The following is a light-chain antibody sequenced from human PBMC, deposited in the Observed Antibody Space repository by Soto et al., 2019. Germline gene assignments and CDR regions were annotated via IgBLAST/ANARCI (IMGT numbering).Light chain of an antibody. CDR2: DAS. CDR1: QSISSW. V-gene: IGKV1-5*01. Sequence: DIQMTQSPSTLSASVGDRVTITCRASQSISSWLAWYQQKPGKAPKLLIYDASSLESGVPSRFSGSGSGTEFTLTISSLQPDDFATYYCQQYNSYPCTFGQGTEVEIQ. CDR3: QQYNSYPCT. J-gene: IGKJ1*01.